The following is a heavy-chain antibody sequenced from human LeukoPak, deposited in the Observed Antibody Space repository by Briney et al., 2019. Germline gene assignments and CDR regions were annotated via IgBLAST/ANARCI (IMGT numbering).Heavy chain of an antibody. CDR3: AKSNSESQTTVGN. V-gene: IGHV3-33*06. D-gene: IGHD1-26*01. Sequence: GGSLRLSCAASGFTFNTYGMHWVRQAPGKGLEWVAVIWSDGTHQYYSDSVKGRFTISRDNSKNTLYLEMNSRRVEDTAVYYCAKSNSESQTTVGNWGQGTLVTVSS. J-gene: IGHJ4*02. CDR1: GFTFNTYG. CDR2: IWSDGTHQ.